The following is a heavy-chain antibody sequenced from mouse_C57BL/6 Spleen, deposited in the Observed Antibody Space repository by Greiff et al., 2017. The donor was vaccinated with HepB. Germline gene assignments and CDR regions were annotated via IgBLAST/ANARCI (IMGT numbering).Heavy chain of an antibody. Sequence: VKLQQSGPGLVQPSQSLSITCTVSGFSLTSYGVHWVRQSPGKGLEWLGVIWSGGSTDYNAAFISRLSISKDNSKSQVFFKMNSLQADDTAIYYCARALNWDVAYWGQGTLVTVSA. CDR3: ARALNWDVAY. J-gene: IGHJ3*01. D-gene: IGHD4-1*01. CDR1: GFSLTSYG. V-gene: IGHV2-2*01. CDR2: IWSGGST.